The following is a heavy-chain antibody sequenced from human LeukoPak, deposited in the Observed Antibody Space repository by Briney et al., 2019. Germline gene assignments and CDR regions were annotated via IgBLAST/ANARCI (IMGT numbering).Heavy chain of an antibody. J-gene: IGHJ6*03. CDR3: ARDSPRLSYYYYYYMDV. CDR1: GYSVSSGYY. V-gene: IGHV4-38-2*02. D-gene: IGHD3-16*01. Sequence: SETLSLTCTVSGYSVSSGYYWGWIRQPPGKGLEWIGSIYHSGSTYYNPSLKSRVTISVDTSKNQFSLKLSSVTAADTAVYYCARDSPRLSYYYYYYMDVWGKGTTVIVSS. CDR2: IYHSGST.